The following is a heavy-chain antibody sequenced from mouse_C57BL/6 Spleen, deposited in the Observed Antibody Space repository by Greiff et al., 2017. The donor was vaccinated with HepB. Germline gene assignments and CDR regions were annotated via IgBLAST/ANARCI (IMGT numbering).Heavy chain of an antibody. J-gene: IGHJ2*01. D-gene: IGHD1-1*01. CDR2: INPNYGTT. CDR1: GYSFTDYN. V-gene: IGHV1-39*01. Sequence: EVQLVESGPELVKPGASVKISCKASGYSFTDYNMNWVKQSNGKSLEWIGVINPNYGTTSYNQKFKGKATLTVDQSSSTAYMQLNSLTSEDSAVYYCARGGDYGSKLYYFDYWGQGTTLTVSS. CDR3: ARGGDYGSKLYYFDY.